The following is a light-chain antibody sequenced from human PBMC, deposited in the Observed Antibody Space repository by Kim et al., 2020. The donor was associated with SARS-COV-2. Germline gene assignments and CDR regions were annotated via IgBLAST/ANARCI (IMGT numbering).Light chain of an antibody. CDR3: AAWDDSLSAVV. J-gene: IGLJ2*01. CDR1: NSNIGSHT. Sequence: ELTQPPSASGTPGQRVTISCFGSNSNIGSHTINWYQQLPGTAPKLLIYSNNRRPSGVPDRISGSKSGTSASLAFSGLQSEDEADYYCAAWDDSLSAVVFGGGTKVTVL. V-gene: IGLV1-44*01. CDR2: SNN.